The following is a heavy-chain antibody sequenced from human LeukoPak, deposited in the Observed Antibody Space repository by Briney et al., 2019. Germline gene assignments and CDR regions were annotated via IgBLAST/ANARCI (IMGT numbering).Heavy chain of an antibody. CDR2: ISGSGGST. CDR1: GFTFSSYA. Sequence: GGSLRLSCAASGFTFSSYAMSWVRQAPGKGLEWVSAISGSGGSTYYADPVKGRFTISRDNSKNTLYLQMNSLRAEDTAVYYCAKGIYDSSGYYGNYFDYWGQGTLVTVSS. J-gene: IGHJ4*02. CDR3: AKGIYDSSGYYGNYFDY. V-gene: IGHV3-23*01. D-gene: IGHD3-22*01.